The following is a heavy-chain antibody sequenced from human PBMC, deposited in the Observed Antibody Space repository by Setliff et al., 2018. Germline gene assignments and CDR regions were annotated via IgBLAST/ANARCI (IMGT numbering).Heavy chain of an antibody. CDR3: ASRGGFLYYYYYGMNV. Sequence: GGSLRLSCAASGFTFSSYAMHWVRQAPGKGLEWVAVISYDGSNKYYADSVKGRFTISRDNSKNTLYLQMNSLRAEDTAVYYCASRGGFLYYYYYGMNVWGQGTTVTVSS. J-gene: IGHJ6*02. CDR1: GFTFSSYA. V-gene: IGHV3-30-3*01. D-gene: IGHD3-10*01. CDR2: ISYDGSNK.